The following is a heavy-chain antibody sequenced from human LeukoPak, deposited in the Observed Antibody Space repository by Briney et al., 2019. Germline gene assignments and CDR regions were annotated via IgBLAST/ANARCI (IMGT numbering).Heavy chain of an antibody. CDR2: IIPIFGTA. Sequence: SVRVSCKASGGTFSSYAISWVRQAPGQGLEWMGGIIPIFGTANYAQKFQGRVTITADESTSTAYMELSSLRSEDTAVYYCARDDGAYCGGDCYSGDYWGQGTLVTVSS. D-gene: IGHD2-21*01. CDR1: GGTFSSYA. V-gene: IGHV1-69*01. CDR3: ARDDGAYCGGDCYSGDY. J-gene: IGHJ4*02.